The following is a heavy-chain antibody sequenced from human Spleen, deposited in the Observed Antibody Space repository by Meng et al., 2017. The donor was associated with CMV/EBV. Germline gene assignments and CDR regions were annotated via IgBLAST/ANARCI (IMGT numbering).Heavy chain of an antibody. J-gene: IGHJ6*02. V-gene: IGHV1-69*02. CDR1: GGTFSSYT. CDR2: IIPILGIA. CDR3: ASHTPPYCSSTSCYLDYYGMDV. Sequence: SVKVSCKASGGTFSSYTISWVRQAPGQGLEWMGRIIPILGIANYAQKFQGRVTMTRDTSTSTVYMELSSLRSEDTAVYYCASHTPPYCSSTSCYLDYYGMDVWGQGTTVTVSS. D-gene: IGHD2-2*01.